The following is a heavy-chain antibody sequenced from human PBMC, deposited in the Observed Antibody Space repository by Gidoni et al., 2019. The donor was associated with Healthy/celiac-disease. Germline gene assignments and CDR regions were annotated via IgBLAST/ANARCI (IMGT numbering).Heavy chain of an antibody. V-gene: IGHV2-5*01. D-gene: IGHD6-19*01. Sequence: QITLKESGPTLVKPTQTLTLTCTFSGFSLSTSGVAVGWIRQPPGKALEWLALIYWNDDKRYSPSLKSRLTITKDTSKNQVVLTMTNMDPVDTATYYCAPKAVAGPSGAFDIWGQGTMVTVSS. CDR1: GFSLSTSGVA. CDR3: APKAVAGPSGAFDI. CDR2: IYWNDDK. J-gene: IGHJ3*02.